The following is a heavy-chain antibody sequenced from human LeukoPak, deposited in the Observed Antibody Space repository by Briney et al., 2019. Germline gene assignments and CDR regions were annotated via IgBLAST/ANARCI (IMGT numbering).Heavy chain of an antibody. CDR3: ARVYASGSYYNRPFDF. CDR2: IIPIFASA. D-gene: IGHD3-10*01. Sequence: SVKVSCKASGASFSNYAISRVRQAPGQGLEWMGGIIPIFASANYAQKFEGRVTITADESTRTAYMELSSLRSEDTAVYYCARVYASGSYYNRPFDFWGQGTLVTASS. V-gene: IGHV1-69*13. J-gene: IGHJ4*02. CDR1: GASFSNYA.